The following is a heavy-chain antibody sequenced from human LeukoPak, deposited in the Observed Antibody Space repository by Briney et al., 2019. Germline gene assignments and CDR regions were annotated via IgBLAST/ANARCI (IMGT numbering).Heavy chain of an antibody. Sequence: SETLSLTCAVYGGSFSGYYWSWIRQPPGKGLEWIGEINHSGSTNYNPSLKSRVTISVDTSKNQLSLKLSSVTAADTAVYYCASGLRYYYYYGMDVWGQGTTVTVSS. CDR3: ASGLRYYYYYGMDV. D-gene: IGHD2-21*01. V-gene: IGHV4-34*01. J-gene: IGHJ6*02. CDR2: INHSGST. CDR1: GGSFSGYY.